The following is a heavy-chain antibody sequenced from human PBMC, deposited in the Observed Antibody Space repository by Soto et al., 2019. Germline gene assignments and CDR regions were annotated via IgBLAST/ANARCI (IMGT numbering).Heavy chain of an antibody. CDR3: TRVPTIFGVVTTYNGMDV. CDR1: GFTVSSNY. D-gene: IGHD3-3*01. V-gene: IGHV3-53*01. J-gene: IGHJ6*02. CDR2: IYSGGST. Sequence: EVQLVESGGGLIQPGGSLRLSCAASGFTVSSNYMSWVRQAPGKGLEWVSVIYSGGSTYYADSVKGRFTISRDNSQNTLYLQVNSLRVEDTAVYYWTRVPTIFGVVTTYNGMDVWGQGITVTVSS.